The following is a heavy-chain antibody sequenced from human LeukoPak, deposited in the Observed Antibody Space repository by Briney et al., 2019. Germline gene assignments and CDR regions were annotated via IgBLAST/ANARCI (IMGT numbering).Heavy chain of an antibody. Sequence: PSETLSLTCAVYGGSFSGYYWSWIRQPPGKGLEWIGEINHSGSTNYNPSLKSRVTISVDTSKNQFSLKLSSVTAADTAVYYCATSHGAWYSSSWYGYFQHWGQGTLVTVSS. J-gene: IGHJ1*01. CDR2: INHSGST. CDR1: GGSFSGYY. D-gene: IGHD6-13*01. CDR3: ATSHGAWYSSSWYGYFQH. V-gene: IGHV4-34*01.